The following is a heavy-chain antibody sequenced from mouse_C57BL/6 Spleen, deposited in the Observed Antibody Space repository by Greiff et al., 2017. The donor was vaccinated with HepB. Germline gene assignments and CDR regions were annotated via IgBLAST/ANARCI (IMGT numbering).Heavy chain of an antibody. D-gene: IGHD1-1*01. CDR2: ISSGSSTI. CDR1: GFTFSDYG. J-gene: IGHJ2*01. V-gene: IGHV5-17*01. CDR3: ARKSLDYYGSSYLDY. Sequence: DVHLVESGGGLVKPGGSLKLSCAASGFTFSDYGMHWVRQAPEKGLEWVAYISSGSSTIDYADTVKGRFTISRDNAKNTLFLQMTSLRSEDTAMYYCARKSLDYYGSSYLDYWGQGTTLTVSS.